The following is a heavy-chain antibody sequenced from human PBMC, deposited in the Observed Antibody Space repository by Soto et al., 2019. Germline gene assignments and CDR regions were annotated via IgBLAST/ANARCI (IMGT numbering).Heavy chain of an antibody. J-gene: IGHJ3*02. CDR3: AWRWGGGYCSGGSCYAFDI. CDR2: IYYSGST. Sequence: SETLSLTCTVSGGSISSYYWSWIRQPPGKGLERIGYIYYSGSTNYNPSLKSRVTISVDTSKNQFSLKLSSVTAADPAVFFCAWRWGGGYCSGGSCYAFDIWGQGTMVTVSS. V-gene: IGHV4-59*08. CDR1: GGSISSYY. D-gene: IGHD2-15*01.